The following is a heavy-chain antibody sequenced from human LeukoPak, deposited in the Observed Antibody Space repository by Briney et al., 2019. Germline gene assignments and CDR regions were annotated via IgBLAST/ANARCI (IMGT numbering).Heavy chain of an antibody. CDR3: ARDFSYGLLDY. CDR2: IWYDGSNK. D-gene: IGHD1-26*01. V-gene: IGHV3-33*01. Sequence: GGSLRLSCAASGFTFSSYGMHWVRQAPGKGLEWVAVIWYDGSNKYYVDSVKGRFTISRDNSKNTLYLQMSSLRAEDTAVYYCARDFSYGLLDYWGQGTLVTVSS. CDR1: GFTFSSYG. J-gene: IGHJ4*02.